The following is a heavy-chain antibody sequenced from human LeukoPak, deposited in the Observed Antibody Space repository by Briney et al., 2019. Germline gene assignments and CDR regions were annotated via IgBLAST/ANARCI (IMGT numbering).Heavy chain of an antibody. CDR1: GFTFSSYA. D-gene: IGHD3-22*01. CDR2: ISGSGGST. J-gene: IGHJ4*02. CDR3: VKASTSYYYDSSSYHSFDY. V-gene: IGHV3-23*01. Sequence: GGSLRLSCAASGFTFSSYAMSWVRQAPGKGLEWVSAISGSGGSTYYADSVKGRFTISRDNSKNTLYVLMHSLRAEDTAVYYCVKASTSYYYDSSSYHSFDYWGQGTLVTVSS.